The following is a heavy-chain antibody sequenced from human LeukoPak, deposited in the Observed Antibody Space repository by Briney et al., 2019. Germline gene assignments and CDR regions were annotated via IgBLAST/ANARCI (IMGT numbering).Heavy chain of an antibody. D-gene: IGHD3-10*01. V-gene: IGHV4-34*01. CDR3: ARRSPRYYYGSGSYSFDY. CDR2: INHSGST. J-gene: IGHJ4*02. CDR1: GGSFSGYY. Sequence: SETLSLTCAVYGGSFSGYYWSWLRQPPGKGREWIGEINHSGSTNYNPSLKSRVTISVDTSKNQFSLKLSSVTAADTAVYYCARRSPRYYYGSGSYSFDYWGQGTLVTVSS.